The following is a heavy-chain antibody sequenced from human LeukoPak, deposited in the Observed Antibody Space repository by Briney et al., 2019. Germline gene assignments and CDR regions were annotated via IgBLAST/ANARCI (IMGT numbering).Heavy chain of an antibody. CDR1: GGSISSGSYY. CDR3: ARAKIYWSGYYYFDY. D-gene: IGHD3-3*01. J-gene: IGHJ4*02. V-gene: IGHV4-61*02. Sequence: SQTLSLTCTVSGGSISSGSYYWSWIRQPPGKGLEWIGRIYTSGSTNYNPSLKSRVTISVDTSKNQFSLKLSSVTAADTAVYYCARAKIYWSGYYYFDYWGQGTLVTVSS. CDR2: IYTSGST.